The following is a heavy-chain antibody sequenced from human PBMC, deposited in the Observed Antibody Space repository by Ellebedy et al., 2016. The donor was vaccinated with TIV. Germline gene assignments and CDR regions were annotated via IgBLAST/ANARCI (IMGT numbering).Heavy chain of an antibody. CDR2: ISAYNGNT. V-gene: IGHV1-18*04. CDR3: AATHNVNWFDP. J-gene: IGHJ5*02. CDR1: GYTFTSYG. Sequence: SVKVSCXASGYTFTSYGISWVRQAPGQGLEWMGWISAYNGNTNYAQKLQGRVTMTTDTSTSTAYMELRSLRSDDTAVYYCAATHNVNWFDPWGQGTLVTVSS. D-gene: IGHD2-15*01.